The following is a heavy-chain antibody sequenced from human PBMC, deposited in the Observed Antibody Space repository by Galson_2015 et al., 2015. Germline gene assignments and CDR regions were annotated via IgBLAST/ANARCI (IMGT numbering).Heavy chain of an antibody. Sequence: LRLSCAASGFPFSSFAMHWVRQAPGKGLEWVAAISYDGSNKYYADSVKGRLTISRDNSKYTLDLQMNSLRAEDTAVYYCAREETTFYFDYWGQGSLVTVSS. J-gene: IGHJ4*02. CDR1: GFPFSSFA. D-gene: IGHD1-14*01. V-gene: IGHV3-30*04. CDR3: AREETTFYFDY. CDR2: ISYDGSNK.